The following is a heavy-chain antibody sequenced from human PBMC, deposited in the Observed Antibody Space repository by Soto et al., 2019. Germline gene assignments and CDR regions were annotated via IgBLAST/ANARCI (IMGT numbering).Heavy chain of an antibody. CDR2: IWYDGSNK. D-gene: IGHD2-21*01. J-gene: IGHJ4*02. V-gene: IGHV3-33*01. Sequence: QVQLVQSGGGVVQPGRSLRLSCAASGFTFTSYGMHWVRQAPGKGLEWVAVIWYDGSNKYYADSVKGRFTISRDNSKNTLYLQMNSLRAEDTAVYYCARERGRYCGGDCPMHYWCQGTLVTVSS. CDR1: GFTFTSYG. CDR3: ARERGRYCGGDCPMHY.